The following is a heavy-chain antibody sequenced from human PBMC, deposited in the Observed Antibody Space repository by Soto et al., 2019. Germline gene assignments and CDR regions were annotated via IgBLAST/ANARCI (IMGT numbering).Heavy chain of an antibody. D-gene: IGHD3-10*01. CDR1: GFTFKNAW. CDR2: IKSKTDGGTT. CDR3: TTEGGGRLRDLDYFDY. J-gene: IGHJ4*02. Sequence: PGGSLRLSCAASGFTFKNAWMSWVRKAPGKGLEWVGRIKSKTDGGTTDYAAPVKGRFTISRDDSKNTLYLQMNSLKTEDTAVYYCTTEGGGRLRDLDYFDYWGQGTLVTVSS. V-gene: IGHV3-15*01.